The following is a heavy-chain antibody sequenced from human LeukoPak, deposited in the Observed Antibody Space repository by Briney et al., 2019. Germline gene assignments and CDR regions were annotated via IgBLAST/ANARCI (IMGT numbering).Heavy chain of an antibody. CDR3: ARDRVGSGWYFDY. J-gene: IGHJ4*02. V-gene: IGHV3-7*03. Sequence: GGSLRLSCAASGFTFSSYWMSWVRQAPGKGLEWVANIKQDGSEKYYVDSVKGRFTISRDNAKNSLYLQMNSLRAEDTAVYYCARDRVGSGWYFDYWGQGTLVTVSS. CDR1: GFTFSSYW. CDR2: IKQDGSEK. D-gene: IGHD6-19*01.